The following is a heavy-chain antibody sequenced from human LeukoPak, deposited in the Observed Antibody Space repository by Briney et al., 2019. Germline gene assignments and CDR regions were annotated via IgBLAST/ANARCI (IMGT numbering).Heavy chain of an antibody. J-gene: IGHJ4*02. CDR1: GGSFSGYY. D-gene: IGHD1-26*01. Sequence: SETLSLTCAVYGGSFSGYYWSWIRQPPGKGLEWIGEIYHSGSTNYNPSLKSRVTISVDKSKNQFSLKLSSVTAADTAVYYCARVDGSLPDDYWGQGTLVTVSS. CDR2: IYHSGST. V-gene: IGHV4-34*01. CDR3: ARVDGSLPDDY.